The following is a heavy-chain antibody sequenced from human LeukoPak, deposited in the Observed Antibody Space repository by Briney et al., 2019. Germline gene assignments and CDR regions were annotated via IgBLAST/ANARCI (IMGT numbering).Heavy chain of an antibody. CDR3: ARVNSSGWYVGY. V-gene: IGHV4-59*01. Sequence: SETLSLTCTVSGGSISSYYWSWIRQPPGKGLEWIGYIYYSGSTNYKPSLKSRVTISVDTSKNQFSLKLSSVTAADTAVYYCARVNSSGWYVGYWGQGTLVTVSS. J-gene: IGHJ4*02. CDR2: IYYSGST. D-gene: IGHD6-19*01. CDR1: GGSISSYY.